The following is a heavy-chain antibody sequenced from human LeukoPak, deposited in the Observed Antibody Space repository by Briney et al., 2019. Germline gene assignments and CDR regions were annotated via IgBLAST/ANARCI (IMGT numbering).Heavy chain of an antibody. CDR1: GFTFSNNW. V-gene: IGHV3-74*01. CDR3: ARGGVPAAFDY. D-gene: IGHD2-2*01. Sequence: PGGSLRLSCAASGFTFSNNWMHWVRQAPGKGLVWVSRINSEGSTISYADSVKGRFTISRDNAKNTLYLQMNSLRAEDTAVYYCARGGVPAAFDYWGQGTLVTVS. J-gene: IGHJ4*02. CDR2: INSEGSTI.